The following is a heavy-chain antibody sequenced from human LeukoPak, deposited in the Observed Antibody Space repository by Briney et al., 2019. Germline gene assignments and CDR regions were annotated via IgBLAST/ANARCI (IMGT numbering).Heavy chain of an antibody. CDR2: INPSGGTT. V-gene: IGHV1-46*01. Sequence: ASVKVSCKASGYTFTNYHMHWVRQAPGQGVAGVGRINPSGGTTTYAQKCQGRVTMTRDTSTSTVYMEMSSLRAEDTAVYYCAKCRVSSSGSADHWGQGTLVTVSS. D-gene: IGHD6-19*01. J-gene: IGHJ5*02. CDR1: GYTFTNYH. CDR3: AKCRVSSSGSADH.